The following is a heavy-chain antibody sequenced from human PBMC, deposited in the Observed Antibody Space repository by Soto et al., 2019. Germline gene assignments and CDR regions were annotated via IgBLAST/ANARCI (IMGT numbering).Heavy chain of an antibody. CDR1: GGSISSSNW. Sequence: SETLSLTCAVSGGSISSSNWWSWVRQPPGEGLEWIGEIYHSGSTNYNPSLKSRVTISVDKSKNQFSLKLSSVTAADTAVYYCASLLRFLEWLFSPYNWFDPWGQGTLVTVSS. CDR2: IYHSGST. V-gene: IGHV4-4*02. J-gene: IGHJ5*02. CDR3: ASLLRFLEWLFSPYNWFDP. D-gene: IGHD3-3*01.